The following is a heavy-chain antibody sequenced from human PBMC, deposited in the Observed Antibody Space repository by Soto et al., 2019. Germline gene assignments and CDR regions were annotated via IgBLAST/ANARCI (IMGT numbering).Heavy chain of an antibody. CDR3: ARSITFDWLFFDN. CDR2: IYHGGST. V-gene: IGHV4-4*03. Sequence: PETLSLTCAVSCGSISRSNWWSWVRQSPGKGLEWIGEIYHGGSTNYNPSLKSRVTISVDKSKNQFSLKLSSLTAADTAVYYCARSITFDWLFFDNWGQGTLVTVSS. J-gene: IGHJ4*02. CDR1: CGSISRSNW. D-gene: IGHD3-9*01.